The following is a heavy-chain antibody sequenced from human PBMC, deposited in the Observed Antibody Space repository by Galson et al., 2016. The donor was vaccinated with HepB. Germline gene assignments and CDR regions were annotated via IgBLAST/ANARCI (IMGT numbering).Heavy chain of an antibody. J-gene: IGHJ6*02. CDR1: GDSVSSNSAT. V-gene: IGHV6-1*01. CDR2: KYYRSKWYN. D-gene: IGHD5-12*01. Sequence: CAISGDSVSSNSATWNWIRQSPSRGLEWLGRKYYRSKWYNDYALSVKSRITINPDTSKDQFSLQLNSVTPEDTAVYYCARVRSGYSGYANPYYYGMDVWGQGTTVTVSS. CDR3: ARVRSGYSGYANPYYYGMDV.